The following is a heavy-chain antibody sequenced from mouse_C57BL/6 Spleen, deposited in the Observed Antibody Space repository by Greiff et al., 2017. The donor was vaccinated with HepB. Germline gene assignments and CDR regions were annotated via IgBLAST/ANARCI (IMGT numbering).Heavy chain of an antibody. J-gene: IGHJ1*03. CDR2: IDPSDSYT. CDR3: ARGTVVATDWYFDV. V-gene: IGHV1-69*01. CDR1: GYTFTSYW. D-gene: IGHD1-1*01. Sequence: LVESGAELVMPGASVKLSCKASGYTFTSYWMHWVKQRPGQGLEWIGEIDPSDSYTNYNQKFKGKSTLTVDKSSSTAYMQLSSLTSEDSAVYYCARGTVVATDWYFDVWGTGTTVTVSS.